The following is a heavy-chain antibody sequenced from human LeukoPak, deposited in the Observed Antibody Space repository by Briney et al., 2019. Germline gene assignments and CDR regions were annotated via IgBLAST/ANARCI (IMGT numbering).Heavy chain of an antibody. D-gene: IGHD3-22*01. J-gene: IGHJ3*02. CDR2: LIPIYGSA. Sequence: SVKVSCKASGGGFTFTSHAIRWVRQAPGQGLEWMGGLIPIYGSANYAQKFQGRVTITSDESTRTVYMELSSLRPEDSAVYYCAGFFYDNSGDAFDIWGQGTMVTVSS. CDR3: AGFFYDNSGDAFDI. V-gene: IGHV1-69*13. CDR1: GGGFTFTSHA.